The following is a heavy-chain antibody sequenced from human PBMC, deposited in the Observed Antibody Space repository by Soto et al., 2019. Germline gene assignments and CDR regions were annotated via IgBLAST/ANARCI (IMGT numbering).Heavy chain of an antibody. CDR3: AANVDTALGGGFY. CDR2: IDPGASYT. Sequence: PGESLKMSCMASGYRFTNKWISWGRQRPGKGLEWMGRIDPGASYTSYSPSFQGHVTISADKSISTAYLQWTSLKASDTAMYYCAANVDTALGGGFYWGQGTLVTVSS. V-gene: IGHV5-10-1*01. CDR1: GYRFTNKW. D-gene: IGHD5-18*01. J-gene: IGHJ4*02.